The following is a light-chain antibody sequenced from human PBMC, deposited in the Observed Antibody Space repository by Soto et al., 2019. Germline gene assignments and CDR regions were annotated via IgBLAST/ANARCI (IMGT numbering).Light chain of an antibody. CDR2: ATS. CDR1: TGAVTSGHL. V-gene: IGLV7-46*01. Sequence: QAVVTQEPSLTVSPGDTVTLTCGSSTGAVTSGHLPSWFQQKPGQAPKTLIYATSNTHSWTPARFSGSLLGGKAALTLSGXXXXXXAEYYCLLTYPGVRVFGTGTKLTV. J-gene: IGLJ1*01. CDR3: LLTYPGVRV.